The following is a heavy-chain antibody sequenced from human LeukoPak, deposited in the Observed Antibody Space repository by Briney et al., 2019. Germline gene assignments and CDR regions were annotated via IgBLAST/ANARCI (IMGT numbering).Heavy chain of an antibody. CDR2: IYYSGST. D-gene: IGHD5-18*01. Sequence: SETLSLTCTVSGDSINNNYWGWIRQPPGKGLEWIGSIYYSGSTYYNPSLKSRVTISVDTSKNQFSLKLSSVTAADTAVYYCARRPVRIQIWSSWGQGTLVTVSS. J-gene: IGHJ4*02. CDR1: GDSINNNY. CDR3: ARRPVRIQIWSS. V-gene: IGHV4-39*01.